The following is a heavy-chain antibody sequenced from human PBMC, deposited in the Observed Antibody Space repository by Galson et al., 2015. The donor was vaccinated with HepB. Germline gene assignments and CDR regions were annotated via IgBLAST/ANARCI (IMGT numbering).Heavy chain of an antibody. D-gene: IGHD6-13*01. CDR1: GITFSTYS. CDR2: ISGRSTYI. V-gene: IGHV3-21*01. Sequence: SLRLSCAASGITFSTYSMNWVRQAPGKGLEWVSSISGRSTYIYYADSVKGRFTISRDNAKNSLYLQMNSLSAEDTAVYYCATDGQIAAGNTEYYYSGMDVWGQGTTVTVSS. CDR3: ATDGQIAAGNTEYYYSGMDV. J-gene: IGHJ6*02.